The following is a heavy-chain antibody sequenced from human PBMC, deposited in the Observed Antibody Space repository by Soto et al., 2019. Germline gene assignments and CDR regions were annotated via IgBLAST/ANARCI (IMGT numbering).Heavy chain of an antibody. CDR2: INHTGGT. Sequence: QVHLQQWGAGLLKPSETLSLTCAVYGGSVNGYYWNWIRQPPGKGLEWIGEINHTGGTHYNPSLKSRVALSVDTSKNQFSLRLSSVTAADTAIYYCATRITVFGLLIPPFDPWGQGTQVTVSS. CDR3: ATRITVFGLLIPPFDP. V-gene: IGHV4-34*02. D-gene: IGHD3-3*01. J-gene: IGHJ5*02. CDR1: GGSVNGYY.